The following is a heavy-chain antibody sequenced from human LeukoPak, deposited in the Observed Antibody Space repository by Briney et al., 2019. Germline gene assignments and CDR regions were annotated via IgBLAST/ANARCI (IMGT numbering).Heavy chain of an antibody. D-gene: IGHD6-19*01. CDR1: GYTFIGYY. CDR3: ARDWDSSGWYWAYFDY. CDR2: INPNSGGT. Sequence: ASVKVSCKASGYTFIGYYMHWVRQAPGQGLEWMGWINPNSGGTNYAQKFQGRVTMTGDTSISTAYMELSRLRSDDTAVYYCARDWDSSGWYWAYFDYWGQGTLVTVSS. J-gene: IGHJ4*02. V-gene: IGHV1-2*02.